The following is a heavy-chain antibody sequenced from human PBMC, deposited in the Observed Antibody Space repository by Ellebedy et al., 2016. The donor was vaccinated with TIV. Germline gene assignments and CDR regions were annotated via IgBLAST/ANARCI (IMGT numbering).Heavy chain of an antibody. V-gene: IGHV3-7*01. Sequence: GGSLRLSCAASGFSFSSYWMSWVRQPPGKGLEWVANINQDGREKYYVDSVKGRFAISRDNAQTSLYLQMNSLGADDTAMYYCASDGSYGDYRSPTHAFVMWGQGTMVSVSS. CDR1: GFSFSSYW. D-gene: IGHD4-17*01. CDR2: INQDGREK. J-gene: IGHJ3*02. CDR3: ASDGSYGDYRSPTHAFVM.